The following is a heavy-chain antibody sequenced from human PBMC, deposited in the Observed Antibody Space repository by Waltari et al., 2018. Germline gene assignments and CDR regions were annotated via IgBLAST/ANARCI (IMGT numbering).Heavy chain of an antibody. J-gene: IGHJ4*02. CDR3: ARGIPGRPRGGIFDY. D-gene: IGHD1-26*01. CDR2: TIPICGTA. CDR1: GGTFSSYA. Sequence: QVQLVQSGAEVKKPGSSVKVSCKASGGTFSSYAISWVRQAPGQGLEWMGGTIPICGTATYAQKFQGRVTITADESTSTAYMELSSLRSEDTAVYYCARGIPGRPRGGIFDYWGQGTLVTVSS. V-gene: IGHV1-69*01.